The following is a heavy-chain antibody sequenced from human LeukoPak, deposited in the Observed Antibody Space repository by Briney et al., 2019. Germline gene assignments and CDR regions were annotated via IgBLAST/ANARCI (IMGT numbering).Heavy chain of an antibody. CDR1: GGSFSGYY. V-gene: IGHV4-34*01. CDR3: ARGLIPNRCYYDGFDI. J-gene: IGHJ3*02. CDR2: INHSGST. Sequence: SETLSLTCAVYGGSFSGYYWSWIRQPPGKGLEWIGEINHSGSTNYNPSLKSRVTISVDTSKNQFSLKLSSVTAADTAAYYCARGLIPNRCYYDGFDIWGQGTMVTVSS. D-gene: IGHD2-15*01.